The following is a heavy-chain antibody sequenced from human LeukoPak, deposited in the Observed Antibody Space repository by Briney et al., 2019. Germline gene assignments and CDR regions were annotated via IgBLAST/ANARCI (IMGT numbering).Heavy chain of an antibody. Sequence: SETLSLTCTVSGGSISSSSYYWGWIRQPPGKGLEWIGSIYYSGSTNYNPSLKSRVTISVDTSKNQFSLKLSSVTAADTAVYYCARGYTAHWGQGTLVTVSS. V-gene: IGHV4-39*07. CDR2: IYYSGST. CDR3: ARGYTAH. D-gene: IGHD1-14*01. CDR1: GGSISSSSYY. J-gene: IGHJ4*02.